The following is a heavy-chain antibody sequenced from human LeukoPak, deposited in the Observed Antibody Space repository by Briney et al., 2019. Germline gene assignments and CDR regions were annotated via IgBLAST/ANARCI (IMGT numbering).Heavy chain of an antibody. CDR2: IYYIAST. D-gene: IGHD4-17*01. Sequence: SPSETLSLTCTVSGCSISSYYWTWIRKPPGKGLDWIGYIYYIASTNYNPSLKSRVTISVDTSQNQVSLKLRSMTGADTAVYYCARDFAVTTAYYYGMDVWGQGNTVTVSS. CDR1: GCSISSYY. CDR3: ARDFAVTTAYYYGMDV. V-gene: IGHV4-59*01. J-gene: IGHJ6*02.